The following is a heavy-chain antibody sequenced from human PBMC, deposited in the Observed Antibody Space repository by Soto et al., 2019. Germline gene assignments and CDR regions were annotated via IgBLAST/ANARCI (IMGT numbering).Heavy chain of an antibody. CDR1: GGSISSYY. D-gene: IGHD5-18*01. CDR2: IYYSGST. Sequence: ETLSLTCTVSGGSISSYYWSWIRQPPGKGLEWIGYIYYSGSTNYNPSLKSRVTISVDTSKNQFSLKLSSVTAADTAVYYCARGGTWIQLWPNYYYYGMDVWGQGTTVTVSS. CDR3: ARGGTWIQLWPNYYYYGMDV. V-gene: IGHV4-59*01. J-gene: IGHJ6*02.